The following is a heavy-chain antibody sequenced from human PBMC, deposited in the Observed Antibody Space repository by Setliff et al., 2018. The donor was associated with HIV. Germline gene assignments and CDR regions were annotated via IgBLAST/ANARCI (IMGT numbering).Heavy chain of an antibody. CDR1: GGSISSHY. CDR3: ASRWGSYYDTNGHPFDY. V-gene: IGHV4-59*04. D-gene: IGHD3-22*01. CDR2: MYHSGST. Sequence: PSETLSLTCTVSGGSISSHYWSWIRQPPGKGLEWIGTMYHSGSTYYNPSLQGRVTMFFDTSEDHFSLRLSSVTAADTAVYYCASRWGSYYDTNGHPFDYWGQGTPVTVS. J-gene: IGHJ4*02.